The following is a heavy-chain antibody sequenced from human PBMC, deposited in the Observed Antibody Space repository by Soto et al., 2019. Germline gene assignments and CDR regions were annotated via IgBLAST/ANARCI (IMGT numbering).Heavy chain of an antibody. CDR1: GGSFSGYY. CDR3: ARRGLKIAAAGYFDC. Sequence: QVQLQQWGAGLLKPSETLSLTCAVYGGSFSGYYWSWIRQPPGKGLEWIGEINHSGSTNYNPSLKSRVTISVDTSKNQFSLKLRSVSAADTAVYYCARRGLKIAAAGYFDCWGQGTLVTVSS. J-gene: IGHJ4*02. V-gene: IGHV4-34*01. CDR2: INHSGST. D-gene: IGHD6-13*01.